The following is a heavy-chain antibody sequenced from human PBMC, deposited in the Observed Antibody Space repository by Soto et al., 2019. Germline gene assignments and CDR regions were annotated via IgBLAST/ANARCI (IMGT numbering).Heavy chain of an antibody. Sequence: GASVKVSCKASGGTFSSYTISWVRQAPGQGLEWMGRISPIHGKTNYAQKLQGRVTMTTDTSTSTAYMELRSLRSDDTAVYYCARDELELRLLVYWGQGTLVTVSS. J-gene: IGHJ4*02. V-gene: IGHV1-18*01. CDR3: ARDELELRLLVY. D-gene: IGHD1-7*01. CDR2: ISPIHGKT. CDR1: GGTFSSYT.